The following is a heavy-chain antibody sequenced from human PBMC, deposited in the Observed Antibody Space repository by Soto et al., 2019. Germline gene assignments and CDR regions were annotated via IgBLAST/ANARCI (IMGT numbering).Heavy chain of an antibody. CDR3: AREHFSGSYYDY. D-gene: IGHD1-26*01. CDR2: IWYDGSNK. J-gene: IGHJ4*02. V-gene: IGHV3-33*01. Sequence: PGGSLRLSCAASGFTFSSYGMHWGRQAPGKGLEWVAVIWYDGSNKYYADSVKGRFTISRDNSKNTLYLQMNSLRAEDTAVYYCAREHFSGSYYDYWGQGTLVTVSS. CDR1: GFTFSSYG.